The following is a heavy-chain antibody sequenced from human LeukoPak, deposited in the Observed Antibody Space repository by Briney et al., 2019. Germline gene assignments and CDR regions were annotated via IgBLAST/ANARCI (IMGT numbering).Heavy chain of an antibody. CDR1: GGSISTYY. CDR2: ISYSGST. CDR3: VRGGRVVKSLFGMDV. D-gene: IGHD3-3*01. V-gene: IGHV4-59*01. Sequence: SETLSLTCTVSGGSISTYYWCWIRQPPGKGLEWIGYISYSGSTNYNPSLKSRVTISVDRPKNQFSLKLSSVTAADTAVYYCVRGGRVVKSLFGMDVWGQGTTVTVSS. J-gene: IGHJ6*02.